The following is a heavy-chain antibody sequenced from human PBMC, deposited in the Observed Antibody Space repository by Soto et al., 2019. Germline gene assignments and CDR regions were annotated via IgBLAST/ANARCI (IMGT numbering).Heavy chain of an antibody. CDR2: LTSGGGT. CDR3: AKGGDLYSGYYDH. V-gene: IGHV3-23*01. CDR1: GFILNSYG. Sequence: EVQLLESGGGVVQPGGSLRLSCEASGFILNSYGMSWVRQAPGKGLEWVSTLTSGGGTHHADSVKGRFTIARENSKNTLYLQMNGLRAEDTAVYYCAKGGDLYSGYYDHWGQGTLVTGSS. D-gene: IGHD5-12*01. J-gene: IGHJ4*02.